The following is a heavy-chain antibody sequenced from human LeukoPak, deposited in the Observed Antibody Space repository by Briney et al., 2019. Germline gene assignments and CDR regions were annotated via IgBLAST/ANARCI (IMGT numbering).Heavy chain of an antibody. J-gene: IGHJ4*02. CDR2: ISYDGSNK. V-gene: IGHV3-30*14. Sequence: PGGSLRLSCAASGFTFSSYAMHWVRQAPGKGLEWVAVISYDGSNKYYADSVKGRFTISRDNSKNTLYLQMNSLRAEDTAVYYCASLITNYYGSGSLPDYWGQGTLVTVSS. CDR3: ASLITNYYGSGSLPDY. CDR1: GFTFSSYA. D-gene: IGHD3-10*01.